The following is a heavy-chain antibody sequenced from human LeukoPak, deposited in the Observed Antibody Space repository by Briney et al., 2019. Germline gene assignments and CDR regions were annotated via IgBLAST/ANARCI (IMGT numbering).Heavy chain of an antibody. CDR2: ISAYNGNT. Sequence: ASVKVSCKASGYTFTSYGISWVRQAPGQGLEWMGWISAYNGNTNYAQKLQGRVTMTTDTSTSTAYMELRSLRSDDTAVYYCARDDILTGSDYYYYGMDVWGQGITVTVSS. CDR3: ARDDILTGSDYYYYGMDV. CDR1: GYTFTSYG. V-gene: IGHV1-18*01. D-gene: IGHD3-9*01. J-gene: IGHJ6*02.